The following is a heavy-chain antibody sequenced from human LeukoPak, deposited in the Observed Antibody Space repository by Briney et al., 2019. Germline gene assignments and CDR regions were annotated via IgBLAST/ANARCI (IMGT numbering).Heavy chain of an antibody. V-gene: IGHV1-8*01. D-gene: IGHD3-10*01. CDR1: VYTFTSYD. J-gene: IGHJ6*02. Sequence: GASVKVSCQASVYTFTSYDINWVRQATGQGLEWMGWMNSNSGNTGNAQKLQGRVTMTRHTSISTAYMQLSSVRSEDPAVYYCAREITPWFSWCYYGMDVWGQGTTVTVPS. CDR2: MNSNSGNT. CDR3: AREITPWFSWCYYGMDV.